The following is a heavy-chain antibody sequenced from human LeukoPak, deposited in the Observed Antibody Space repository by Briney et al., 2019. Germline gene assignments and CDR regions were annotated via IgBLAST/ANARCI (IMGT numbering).Heavy chain of an antibody. CDR1: GFTFSSYS. CDR3: AREVAVAGTLYDADY. Sequence: GGSLRLSCAASGFTFSSYSMNWVRQAPGKGLEWVSYISSSSSYIYYADSVKGRFTISRDNAKNSLYLQMNSLRAEDTAVYYCAREVAVAGTLYDADYWGQGTLVTVSS. V-gene: IGHV3-21*01. J-gene: IGHJ4*02. D-gene: IGHD6-19*01. CDR2: ISSSSSYI.